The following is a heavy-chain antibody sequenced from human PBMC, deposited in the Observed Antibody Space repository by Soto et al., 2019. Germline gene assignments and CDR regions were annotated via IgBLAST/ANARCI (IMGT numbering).Heavy chain of an antibody. CDR3: ARWISGGYSDWFDP. V-gene: IGHV1-18*04. Sequence: QVQLVQSGAEVKKPGASVKVSCKASGYNFMRYGFTWVRQAPGQGLEWMGWINVDNGETKYPQKIQGRVTMTTDTSTSTGYIELRSLTSDDTAVYYCARWISGGYSDWFDPLGHGTLVTVSS. CDR1: GYNFMRYG. J-gene: IGHJ5*02. D-gene: IGHD1-26*01. CDR2: INVDNGET.